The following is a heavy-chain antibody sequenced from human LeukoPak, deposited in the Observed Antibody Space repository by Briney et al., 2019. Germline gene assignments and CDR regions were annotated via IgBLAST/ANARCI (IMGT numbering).Heavy chain of an antibody. V-gene: IGHV4-34*01. CDR2: INHSGST. CDR3: ARATGTMIVVVPFRF. J-gene: IGHJ4*02. D-gene: IGHD3-22*01. Sequence: PSETLSLTCAAYGGSFSGYYWSWIRQPPGKGLEWIGEINHSGSTNYNPSLKSRVTISVDTSKNQFSLKLSSVTAADTAVYYCARATGTMIVVVPFRFWGQGTLVTVSS. CDR1: GGSFSGYY.